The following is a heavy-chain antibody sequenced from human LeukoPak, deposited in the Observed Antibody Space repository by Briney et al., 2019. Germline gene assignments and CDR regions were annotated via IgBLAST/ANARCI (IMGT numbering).Heavy chain of an antibody. CDR1: GGSISSYY. CDR2: IYYSGST. D-gene: IGHD6-6*01. CDR3: ASTSSIAARRGSYLDY. J-gene: IGHJ4*02. Sequence: SETLSLTCTVSGGSISSYYWSWIRQPPGKGLEWIGYIYYSGSTNYNPSLKSRVTISVDTSKNQFSLKLSSVTAADTAVYYCASTSSIAARRGSYLDYWGQGTLVTVSS. V-gene: IGHV4-59*01.